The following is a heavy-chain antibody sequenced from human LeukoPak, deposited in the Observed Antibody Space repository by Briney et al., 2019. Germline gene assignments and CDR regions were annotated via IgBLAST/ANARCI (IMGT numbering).Heavy chain of an antibody. Sequence: GASVKVSCKASGYTFTSYYMHWVRQAPGQGLEWMGIINPSGGSTSYAQKFQGRVTMTRDMSTSTVYMELSRLRAEDTAVYYCARDAKGSWDLDYWGQGTLVTVSS. CDR1: GYTFTSYY. J-gene: IGHJ4*02. V-gene: IGHV1-46*01. CDR3: ARDAKGSWDLDY. CDR2: INPSGGST. D-gene: IGHD6-13*01.